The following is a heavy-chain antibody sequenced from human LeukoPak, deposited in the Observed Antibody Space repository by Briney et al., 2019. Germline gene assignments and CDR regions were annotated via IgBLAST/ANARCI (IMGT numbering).Heavy chain of an antibody. CDR1: GFTFSNYA. D-gene: IGHD3-10*01. V-gene: IGHV3-23*01. J-gene: IGHJ6*02. CDR2: ISNTGSDT. Sequence: GWSLRLSCAASGFTFSNYAMSWVRQAPGKGLEWVSTISNTGSDTYYADSVKGRFTISRDNSENTLYLQMNNLRAEDTAIHYCAKVPYSDYGSGRPPFMDVWGQGNTVAVSS. CDR3: AKVPYSDYGSGRPPFMDV.